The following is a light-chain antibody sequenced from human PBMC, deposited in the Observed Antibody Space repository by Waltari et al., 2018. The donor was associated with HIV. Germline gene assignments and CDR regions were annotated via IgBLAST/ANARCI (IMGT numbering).Light chain of an antibody. CDR2: TTS. J-gene: IGKJ3*01. Sequence: ALRMTQSPSSFSASVGDRVTITCRASQGITTSLAWYQHQPGGAPRLLIHTTSTLESGVPSRFSGSGSGTEFTLTISCLQSEDVATYYCHQYHDFPFTFGPGTKVDIK. V-gene: IGKV1-8*01. CDR1: QGITTS. CDR3: HQYHDFPFT.